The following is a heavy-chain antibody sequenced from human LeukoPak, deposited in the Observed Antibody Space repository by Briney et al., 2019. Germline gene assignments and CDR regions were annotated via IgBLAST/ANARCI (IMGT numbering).Heavy chain of an antibody. Sequence: GGSLRLSCAASGFTFSSYAMSWVRQAPGKGLEWVSAISGSGGSTYYADSVKGRFTISRDNSKNTLYLQMNSLRAEDTAVYYCAKSARYCSSTSCSPGGDYWGQGILVTVSS. J-gene: IGHJ4*02. D-gene: IGHD2-2*01. CDR3: AKSARYCSSTSCSPGGDY. V-gene: IGHV3-23*01. CDR2: ISGSGGST. CDR1: GFTFSSYA.